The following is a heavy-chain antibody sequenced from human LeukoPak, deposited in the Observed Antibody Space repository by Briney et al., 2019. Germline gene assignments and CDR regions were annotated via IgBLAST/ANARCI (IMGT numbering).Heavy chain of an antibody. D-gene: IGHD6-13*01. CDR1: GFTFGDYA. J-gene: IGHJ4*02. CDR3: TKYIAAGDPYSFDY. CDR2: IRSKAYGGTT. V-gene: IGHV3-49*03. Sequence: PGRSLRLSFTASGFTFGDYAMSWFRQAPGKGLEWVGFIRSKAYGGTTEYAAYVKCRFTISRDDSKSIAYLQMNSLKTEDTAVYYCTKYIAAGDPYSFDYWGQGTLVTVPS.